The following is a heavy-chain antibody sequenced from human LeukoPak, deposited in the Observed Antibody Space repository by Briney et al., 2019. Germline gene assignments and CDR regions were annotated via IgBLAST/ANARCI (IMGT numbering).Heavy chain of an antibody. CDR2: IYPGDSDT. V-gene: IGHV5-51*01. D-gene: IGHD4-17*01. CDR3: ARVGGRDYGDYGTFDY. Sequence: GESLKISCKGSGYSFTSYWIGWVRQMPGKGLEWMGIIYPGDSDTRYSPSFQGQVTISADKSISTAYLQWSSLKASDTAVYYCARVGGRDYGDYGTFDYWGQGTLVTVSS. J-gene: IGHJ4*02. CDR1: GYSFTSYW.